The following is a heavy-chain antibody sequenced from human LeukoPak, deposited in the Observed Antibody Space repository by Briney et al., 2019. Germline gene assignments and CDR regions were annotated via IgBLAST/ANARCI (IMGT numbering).Heavy chain of an antibody. CDR1: GFTFSSYA. D-gene: IGHD1-7*01. V-gene: IGHV3-30-3*01. Sequence: GGSLRLSCAASGFTFSSYAMHWVRQAPGKGLEWVVVISYDGSNKYYADSVKGRFTISRDNSKNTLYLQMNSLRAEDTAVYYCARDDLTGTNYYFDYWGQGTLVTVSS. CDR3: ARDDLTGTNYYFDY. CDR2: ISYDGSNK. J-gene: IGHJ4*02.